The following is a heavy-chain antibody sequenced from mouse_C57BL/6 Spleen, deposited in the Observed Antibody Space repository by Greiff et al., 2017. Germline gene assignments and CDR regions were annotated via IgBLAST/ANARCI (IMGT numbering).Heavy chain of an antibody. J-gene: IGHJ2*01. CDR1: GFNIKDDY. CDR2: IDPENGDT. Sequence: EVMLVESGAELVRPGASVKLSCTASGFNIKDDYMHWVKQRPEQGLEWIRWIDPENGDTEYASKFQGKATITADTSSNTAYLQLSSLTSEDTAVYYCTTDYGNYFDYWGQGTTLTVSS. CDR3: TTDYGNYFDY. V-gene: IGHV14-4*01. D-gene: IGHD2-1*01.